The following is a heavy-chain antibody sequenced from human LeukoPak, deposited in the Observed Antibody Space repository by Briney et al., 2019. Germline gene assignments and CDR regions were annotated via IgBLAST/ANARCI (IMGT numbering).Heavy chain of an antibody. D-gene: IGHD3-22*01. J-gene: IGHJ4*02. CDR3: ARETSGYLDY. V-gene: IGHV3-30-3*01. Sequence: PGGSLRLSCAASGFTFSSYAMHWVRQAPGKGLEWVAFISHDGSNKYFADPVKGRFTISRDNSKNSLYLQMNSLRVEDTAVYYCARETSGYLDYWGQGTLVTVSS. CDR2: ISHDGSNK. CDR1: GFTFSSYA.